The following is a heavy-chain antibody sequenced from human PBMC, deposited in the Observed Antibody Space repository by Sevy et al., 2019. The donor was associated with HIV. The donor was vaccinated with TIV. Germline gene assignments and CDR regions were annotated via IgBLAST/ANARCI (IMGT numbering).Heavy chain of an antibody. CDR2: LSFGCGKI. D-gene: IGHD2-8*01. CDR3: AREGCTRPHDY. V-gene: IGHV3-23*01. J-gene: IGHJ4*02. Sequence: GGSLRLSCAASGFAFYDYSMSWIRQAPGKGLEWVATLSFGCGKINYADPVKGRFTISRDNSKNSFYLQMDNLRVEDTALYYCAREGCTRPHDYWGQGTRVTVSS. CDR1: GFAFYDYS.